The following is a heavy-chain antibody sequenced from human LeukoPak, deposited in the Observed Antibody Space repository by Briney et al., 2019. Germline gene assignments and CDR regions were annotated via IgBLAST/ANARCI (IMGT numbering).Heavy chain of an antibody. CDR1: GYTFTGYY. CDR3: ARGAGGYYDFWSGYYSSGY. D-gene: IGHD3-3*01. Sequence: ASVKVSCKASGYTFTGYYMHWVRQAPGQGLEWMGRINPNSGGTNYAQKFQGRVTMTRDTSISTAYMELSRLRSDDTAVYYCARGAGGYYDFWSGYYSSGYWGQGTLVTVSS. J-gene: IGHJ4*02. V-gene: IGHV1-2*06. CDR2: INPNSGGT.